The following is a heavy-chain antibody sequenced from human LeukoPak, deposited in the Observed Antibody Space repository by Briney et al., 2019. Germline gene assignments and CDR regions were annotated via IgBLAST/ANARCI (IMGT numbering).Heavy chain of an antibody. D-gene: IGHD6-6*01. CDR3: AKGHGYSSSQPLGY. CDR1: GASISSYY. J-gene: IGHJ4*02. V-gene: IGHV4-59*01. CDR2: IYYSGST. Sequence: SETLSLTCTVSGASISSYYWSWIRQPPGKGLEWIGYIYYSGSTNYNPSLKSRVTISLDTSKNQVSLRLSSVTAADTAVYYCAKGHGYSSSQPLGYWGQGTLVTVSS.